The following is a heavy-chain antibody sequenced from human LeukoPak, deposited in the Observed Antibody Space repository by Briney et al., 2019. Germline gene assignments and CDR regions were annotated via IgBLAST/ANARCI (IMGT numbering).Heavy chain of an antibody. Sequence: SETLSLTCTVSGGSVSSGSYYWSWIRQPPGKGLEWIGYIYYSGSTYYNPSLKSRVTISVDTSKNQFSLKLSSVTAADTAVYYCARDLPGRGSGGIGYWGQGTLVTVSS. V-gene: IGHV4-61*01. CDR1: GGSVSSGSYY. CDR3: ARDLPGRGSGGIGY. J-gene: IGHJ4*02. D-gene: IGHD2-15*01. CDR2: IYYSGST.